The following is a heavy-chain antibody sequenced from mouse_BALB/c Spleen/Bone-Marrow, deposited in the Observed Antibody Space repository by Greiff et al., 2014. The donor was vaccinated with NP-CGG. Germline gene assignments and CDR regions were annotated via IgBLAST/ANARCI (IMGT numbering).Heavy chain of an antibody. CDR3: AKQEGFSYAMDY. J-gene: IGHJ4*01. CDR2: IWGDGST. V-gene: IGHV2-3*01. Sequence: VKLMESGPGLVAPSQSLSITCTVSGFSVTSYGVSWVRQPPGKGLEWLGVIWGDGSTNYHSALISRLSISKDNSKSQVLLKLNSLQTNDTATYYCAKQEGFSYAMDYWGQGTSVTVSS. CDR1: GFSVTSYG.